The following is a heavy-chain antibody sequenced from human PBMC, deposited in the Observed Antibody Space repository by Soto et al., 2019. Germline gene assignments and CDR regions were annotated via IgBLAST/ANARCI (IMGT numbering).Heavy chain of an antibody. V-gene: IGHV3-23*01. J-gene: IGHJ5*02. CDR3: AIGYCYPPFGP. Sequence: GGSLRLSCAASGFTVSSYAMSWVRQAPGRGLEWVSGISGTADSTYYADSVKGRVTISRDSSKNTLYLQMNRLRSEDKAVYYCAIGYCYPPFGPWGHGSRVTVCS. CDR2: ISGTADST. D-gene: IGHD5-18*01. CDR1: GFTVSSYA.